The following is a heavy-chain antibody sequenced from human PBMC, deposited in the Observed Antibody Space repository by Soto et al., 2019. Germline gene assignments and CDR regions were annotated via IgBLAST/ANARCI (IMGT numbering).Heavy chain of an antibody. J-gene: IGHJ4*02. CDR3: AGLRGYCSRGSCYHLDY. D-gene: IGHD2-15*01. CDR1: GGSISSGDYY. CDR2: IHYSGGT. Sequence: SETLSLTCTVSGGSISSGDYYWSWIRQPPGKGLEWIGYIHYSGGTSYNASLKSRLTISVDTSKNQFSLGLGSVTAADTAVFYCAGLRGYCSRGSCYHLDYWGQGTLVTVSS. V-gene: IGHV4-30-4*08.